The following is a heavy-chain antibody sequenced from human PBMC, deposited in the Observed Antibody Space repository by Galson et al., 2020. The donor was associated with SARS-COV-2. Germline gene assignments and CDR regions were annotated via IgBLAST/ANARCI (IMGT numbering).Heavy chain of an antibody. CDR1: GASISSGDYY. CDR3: AREVEVAFDP. Sequence: SETLSLTCTVSGASISSGDYYWSWIRQPPGKGLEWIGYIYYSGSTHYNPSLKSRVSISVDTSKNQFSLKLSSVTAADTAVYYCAREVEVAFDPWGPGTLITVSS. V-gene: IGHV4-30-4*08. CDR2: IYYSGST. J-gene: IGHJ5*02. D-gene: IGHD2-15*01.